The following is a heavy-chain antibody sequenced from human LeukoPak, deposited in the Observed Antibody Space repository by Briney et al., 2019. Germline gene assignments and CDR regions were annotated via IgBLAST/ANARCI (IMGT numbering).Heavy chain of an antibody. CDR3: ARSRYSSSSGGIDY. J-gene: IGHJ4*02. D-gene: IGHD6-6*01. CDR1: GFTFGDYW. CDR2: INGDGETT. V-gene: IGHV3-74*01. Sequence: GGSLRLSCVASGFTFGDYWMLWVRQTPGKGLVWVSRINGDGETTDYADSVKGRFAISRDSDTLYLQMSGLSVEDTAVYYCARSRYSSSSGGIDYWGQGTMVTVSS.